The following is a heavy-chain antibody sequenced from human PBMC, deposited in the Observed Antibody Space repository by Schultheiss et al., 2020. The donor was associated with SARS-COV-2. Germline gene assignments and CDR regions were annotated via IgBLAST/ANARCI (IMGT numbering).Heavy chain of an antibody. Sequence: LSLTCAVYGGSFSGYYWSWIRQPPGKGLEWVSYISSSGSTIYYADSVKGRFTISRDNAKNSLYLQMNSLRAEDTAVYYCARSVTIFGDAFDIWGQGTMVTVSS. CDR2: ISSSGSTI. CDR3: ARSVTIFGDAFDI. J-gene: IGHJ3*02. V-gene: IGHV3-11*04. D-gene: IGHD3-3*01. CDR1: GGSFSGYY.